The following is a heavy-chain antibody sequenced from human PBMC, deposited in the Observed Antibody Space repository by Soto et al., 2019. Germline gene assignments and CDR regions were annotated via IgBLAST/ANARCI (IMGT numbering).Heavy chain of an antibody. Sequence: SETLSLTCSVSGDAISNYYWSWIRQTPGRGLEWIGCVHESGSTDYNPSLKGRVTISLHTSKSQFSLSLRSATAADTATYYCARGTRALITSFFDYWGQGIPVTVSS. J-gene: IGHJ4*02. CDR3: ARGTRALITSFFDY. CDR1: GDAISNYY. D-gene: IGHD1-20*01. CDR2: VHESGST. V-gene: IGHV4-59*01.